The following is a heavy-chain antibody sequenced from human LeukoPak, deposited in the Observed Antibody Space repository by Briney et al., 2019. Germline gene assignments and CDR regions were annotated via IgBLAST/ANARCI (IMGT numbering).Heavy chain of an antibody. J-gene: IGHJ4*02. V-gene: IGHV3-30-3*01. D-gene: IGHD1-1*01. Sequence: GGSLRLSCAASGFTFSSYAMHWVRQAPGKGLEWVAVISYDGSNKYYADSVKGRFTISRDNSKNTLYLQMNSLRAEDTAVYYCAKDRGSGGYNFMDYWGQGALVTVSS. CDR1: GFTFSSYA. CDR3: AKDRGSGGYNFMDY. CDR2: ISYDGSNK.